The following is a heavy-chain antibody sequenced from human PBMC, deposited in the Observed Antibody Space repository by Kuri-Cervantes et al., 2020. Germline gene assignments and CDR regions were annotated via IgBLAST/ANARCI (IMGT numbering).Heavy chain of an antibody. D-gene: IGHD2-15*01. CDR1: GGSFSGYY. CDR3: ARLISGYYYYGMDV. J-gene: IGHJ6*02. Sequence: SQTLSLTCAVYGGSFSGYYWSWIRQPPGKGLEWIGEINHSGSTNYNPSLKSPVTISVDTSKNQFSLKLSSVTAADTAVYYCARLISGYYYYGMDVWGQGTTVTGSS. V-gene: IGHV4-34*01. CDR2: INHSGST.